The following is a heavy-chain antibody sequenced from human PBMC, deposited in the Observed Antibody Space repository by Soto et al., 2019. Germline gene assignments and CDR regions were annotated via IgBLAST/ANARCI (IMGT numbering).Heavy chain of an antibody. CDR2: INHSGST. V-gene: IGHV4-34*01. CDR3: ASIIPWAAARYYYYGMDV. Sequence: SETLSLTCAVYGGSFSGYYWSWIRQPPGKGLEWIGEINHSGSTNYNPFLKSRVSISVKTSKNQFSLKLSSVTAADTAVYYCASIIPWAAARYYYYGMDVWGQGTTVTVSS. D-gene: IGHD6-13*01. J-gene: IGHJ6*02. CDR1: GGSFSGYY.